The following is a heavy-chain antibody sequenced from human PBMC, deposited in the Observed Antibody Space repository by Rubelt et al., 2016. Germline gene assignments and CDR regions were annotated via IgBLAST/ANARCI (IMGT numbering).Heavy chain of an antibody. V-gene: IGHV3-11*06. CDR1: GFTFSDYY. Sequence: VQLVESGGGLVQPGGSLRLSCAASGFTFSDYYMSWIRQAPGKGLEWVSYISSSSSYTNYADSVKGRFTISRDNAKNSLYLQMNRPAVEETAGYYCARVDLTMGGGVRDYWGQGTLVTVSS. D-gene: IGHD3-10*01. CDR3: ARVDLTMGGGVRDY. J-gene: IGHJ4*02. CDR2: ISSSSSYT.